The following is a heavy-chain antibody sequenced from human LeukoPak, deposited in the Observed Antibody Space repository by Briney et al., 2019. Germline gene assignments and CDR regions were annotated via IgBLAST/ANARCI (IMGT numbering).Heavy chain of an antibody. CDR3: ARHGYTASHYFLDF. CDR2: IYTTGKT. Sequence: SETLSLTCTVSSGSINSYYWGWVRQPAGRGLEWIGRIYTTGKTDYNPSLKSRLTMSVDTSERQFSLNLTSVTAADTAIYFCARHGYTASHYFLDFWSQGTLVTVSS. CDR1: SGSINSYY. D-gene: IGHD3-16*01. V-gene: IGHV4-4*07. J-gene: IGHJ4*02.